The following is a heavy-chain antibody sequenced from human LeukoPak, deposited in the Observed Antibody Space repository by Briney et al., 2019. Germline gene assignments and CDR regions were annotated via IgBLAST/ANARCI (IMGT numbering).Heavy chain of an antibody. V-gene: IGHV3-74*01. J-gene: IGHJ3*02. CDR2: ISSDGSTT. Sequence: GGSLRLSCTASGFTFSSYWMHWVRQAPGKGLVWVSRISSDGSTTSYADSVKGRFTISRDNAKNSLYLQMNSLRAEDTALYYCAKDDSGYYYVGGAFDIWGQGTMVTVSS. CDR3: AKDDSGYYYVGGAFDI. D-gene: IGHD3-22*01. CDR1: GFTFSSYW.